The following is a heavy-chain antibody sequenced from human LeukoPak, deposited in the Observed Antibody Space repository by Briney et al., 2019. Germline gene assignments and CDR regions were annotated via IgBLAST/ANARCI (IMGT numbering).Heavy chain of an antibody. CDR2: FDPEDGET. V-gene: IGHV1-24*01. J-gene: IGHJ3*02. CDR3: ATGTSSDYGANAFDI. D-gene: IGHD4-17*01. Sequence: ASVKVSCKVSGYTLTELSMHWVRQAPGKGLEWMGGFDPEDGETIYAQKFQGRVTMTEDTSTDTAYMELSSLRSGDTAVYYCATGTSSDYGANAFDIWGQGTMVTVSS. CDR1: GYTLTELS.